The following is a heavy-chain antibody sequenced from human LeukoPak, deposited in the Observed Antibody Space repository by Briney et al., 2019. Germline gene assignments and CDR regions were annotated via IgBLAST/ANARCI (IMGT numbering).Heavy chain of an antibody. CDR1: GFTFRDYY. CDR2: ISSSDITR. D-gene: IGHD3-16*01. V-gene: IGHV3-11*01. J-gene: IGHJ4*02. Sequence: GGSLRLSCAASGFTFRDYYMSWIRQAPGKGLEWISYISSSDITRYYADSVKGRFTVSRDNTKNSLFLQMDSLRAEDTAVYYCARGPYDYVWGSHQRAFFDYWGQGTLVTVSS. CDR3: ARGPYDYVWGSHQRAFFDY.